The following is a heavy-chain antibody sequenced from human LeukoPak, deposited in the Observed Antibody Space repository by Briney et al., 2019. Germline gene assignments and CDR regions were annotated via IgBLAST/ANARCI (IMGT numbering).Heavy chain of an antibody. D-gene: IGHD3-22*01. V-gene: IGHV1-69*13. J-gene: IGHJ4*02. CDR2: IIPIFGTA. CDR1: GGTFSSYA. Sequence: ASVKVSCKASGGTFSSYAISWVRQAPGQGLEWMGGIIPIFGTANHAQKFQGRVTITADESTSTAYMELSSLRSEDTAVYYCASGSGYYDSSGAFDYWGQGTLVTVSS. CDR3: ASGSGYYDSSGAFDY.